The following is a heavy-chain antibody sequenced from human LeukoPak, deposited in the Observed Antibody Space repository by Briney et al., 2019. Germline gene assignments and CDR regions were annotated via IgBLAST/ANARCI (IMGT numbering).Heavy chain of an antibody. CDR1: GFIFSTYA. CDR2: VSGSGGIT. V-gene: IGHV3-23*01. D-gene: IGHD3-22*01. CDR3: AKTNGYYDL. J-gene: IGHJ4*02. Sequence: GGSLRLSCTASGFIFSTYAMHWVRQAPGKGLEWVSHVSGSGGITYYADSVKGRFTIFRDNSKNTLYLQMNSLRAEDTAVYHCAKTNGYYDLWGQGVLVTVSS.